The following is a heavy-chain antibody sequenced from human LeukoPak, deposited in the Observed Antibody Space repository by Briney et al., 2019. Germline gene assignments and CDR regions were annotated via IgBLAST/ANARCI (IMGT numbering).Heavy chain of an antibody. CDR3: ARGGLRVFDI. D-gene: IGHD3-10*01. J-gene: IGHJ3*02. V-gene: IGHV4-59*01. Sequence: SETLSLTCTVSGGSISSYYWSWIRQPPGKGLEWIGYIYYNGSTNYNPSLKSRVTISVDTSKNQFSLKLSSVTAADTAVYYCARGGLRVFDIWGQGTMVTVSS. CDR2: IYYNGST. CDR1: GGSISSYY.